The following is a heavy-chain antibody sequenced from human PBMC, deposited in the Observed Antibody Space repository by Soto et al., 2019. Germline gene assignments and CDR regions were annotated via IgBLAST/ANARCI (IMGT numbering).Heavy chain of an antibody. J-gene: IGHJ3*02. D-gene: IGHD3-22*01. CDR1: GYTFTSYG. Sequence: SVKVSCKASGYTFTSYGISWVRQSPGQGLEWMGWISAYNGNTNYAQKLKGRVTMTTDTSTSTAYMELRSLRSDDTAVYYCARTRKVYYDSRGAFDIWGQGTMVTVSS. V-gene: IGHV1-18*04. CDR2: ISAYNGNT. CDR3: ARTRKVYYDSRGAFDI.